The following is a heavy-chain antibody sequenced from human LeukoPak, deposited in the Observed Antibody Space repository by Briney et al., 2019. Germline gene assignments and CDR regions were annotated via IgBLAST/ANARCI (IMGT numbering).Heavy chain of an antibody. J-gene: IGHJ4*01. CDR3: ARGSGHIDY. V-gene: IGHV1-18*01. Sequence: APVKASCKASRYTVSTSVISWVRRAPGHQLEGLGWISAYNGNTNYAHKLQRRVTMTTDRSTSTAYIELRSVRSDYTGVCYCARGSGHIDYWGKGTTVTVSS. CDR1: RYTVSTSV. CDR2: ISAYNGNT. D-gene: IGHD6-19*01.